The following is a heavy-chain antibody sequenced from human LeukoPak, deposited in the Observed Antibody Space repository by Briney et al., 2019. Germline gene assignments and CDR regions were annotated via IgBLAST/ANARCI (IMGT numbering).Heavy chain of an antibody. D-gene: IGHD3-3*01. CDR3: STDFSHFDLSSGYYSY. Sequence: GGSLRLSCAASGFTFTSAWMVWVRQAPGKGLEWIGRIKANIDGGSTDLAAPVKGRFTISRDDSTKTVSLQMNSLKIEDTAAYYCSTDFSHFDLSSGYYSYWGQGSLVTVSS. CDR2: IKANIDGGST. J-gene: IGHJ4*02. CDR1: GFTFTSAW. V-gene: IGHV3-15*01.